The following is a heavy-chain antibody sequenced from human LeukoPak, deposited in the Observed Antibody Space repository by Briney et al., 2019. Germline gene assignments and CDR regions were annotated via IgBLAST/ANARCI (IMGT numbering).Heavy chain of an antibody. CDR1: GGSISSSSYY. Sequence: PSETLSLTCTVSGGSISSSSYYWGWIRQPPGKGLEWIGSIYYSGSTYYNPSLKSRVTISVDTSKNQFSLKLSSVTAADTAVYYCARRGPPFPATLRFDYWGQGTLVTVSS. V-gene: IGHV4-39*01. CDR3: ARRGPPFPATLRFDY. J-gene: IGHJ4*02. D-gene: IGHD2-15*01. CDR2: IYYSGST.